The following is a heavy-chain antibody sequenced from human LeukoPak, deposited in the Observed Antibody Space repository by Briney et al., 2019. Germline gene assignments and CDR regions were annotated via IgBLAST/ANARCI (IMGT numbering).Heavy chain of an antibody. CDR2: INPSGGST. CDR1: GYTFTSYY. CDR3: ARDGDYYGSGSRAFDI. J-gene: IGHJ3*02. Sequence: GASVKVSCKASGYTFTSYYIHWVRQAPGQGLEWMGLINPSGGSTNYAQKFQGRVTMTRDTSTSTVYMELSSLRSEDTAVYYCARDGDYYGSGSRAFDIWGQGTMVTVSS. V-gene: IGHV1-46*01. D-gene: IGHD3-10*01.